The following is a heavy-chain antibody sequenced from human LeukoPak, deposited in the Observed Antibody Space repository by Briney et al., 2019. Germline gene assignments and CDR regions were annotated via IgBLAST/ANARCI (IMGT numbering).Heavy chain of an antibody. V-gene: IGHV3-23*01. CDR2: ISGSGGST. CDR3: AKRITMVRGVIIPGPSFDY. Sequence: GGSLRLSCAASGFTFSSYAMSWVRQAPGKGLEWVSAISGSGGSTYYADSVKGRFTISRDNSKNTLYLQMNSLRVEDTAVYYCAKRITMVRGVIIPGPSFDYWGQGTLVTVSS. CDR1: GFTFSSYA. J-gene: IGHJ4*02. D-gene: IGHD3-10*01.